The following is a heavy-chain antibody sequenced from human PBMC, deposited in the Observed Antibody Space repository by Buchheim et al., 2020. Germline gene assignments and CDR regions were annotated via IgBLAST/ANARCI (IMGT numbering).Heavy chain of an antibody. CDR2: IYYSGST. V-gene: IGHV4-39*01. CDR1: GGSISSSSYY. CDR3: ASTRTIAALWRLAKNNWFDP. D-gene: IGHD6-6*01. Sequence: QLQLQESGPGLVKPSETLSLTCTVSGGSISSSSYYWGWIRQPPGKGLEWIGSIYYSGSTYYNPSLKSRVTISVDTSKNQFSLKLSSVTAADTAVYYCASTRTIAALWRLAKNNWFDPWGQGTL. J-gene: IGHJ5*02.